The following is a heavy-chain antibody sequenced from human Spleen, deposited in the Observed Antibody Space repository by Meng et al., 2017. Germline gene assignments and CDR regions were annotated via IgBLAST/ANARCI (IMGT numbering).Heavy chain of an antibody. D-gene: IGHD1-26*01. V-gene: IGHV4-31*03. CDR2: IYYSGST. CDR1: GGSISSGGYY. CDR3: ARGPGGLGFDP. J-gene: IGHJ5*02. Sequence: QGQSQASGTGLVKPSQTLSLTCTGSGGSISSGGYYWSWIRQHPGKGLEWIGYIYYSGSTYYNPSLKSRVTISVDTSKNQFSLKLSSVTAADTAVYYCARGPGGLGFDPWGQGTLVTASS.